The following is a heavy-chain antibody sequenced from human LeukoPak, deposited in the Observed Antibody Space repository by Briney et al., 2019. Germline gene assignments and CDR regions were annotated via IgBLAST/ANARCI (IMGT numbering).Heavy chain of an antibody. J-gene: IGHJ3*02. CDR1: GYTFSNYY. Sequence: ASVKVSCKASGYTFSNYYMHWVRQGPGQGLEWMGIINPSGGSTSYEQKFQGRVTMTRDTSTSTVYMEMSSLTSEDTAVYYCARGTYYYDSSGSGAFDIWGQGTMVTVSS. CDR2: INPSGGST. V-gene: IGHV1-46*01. D-gene: IGHD3-22*01. CDR3: ARGTYYYDSSGSGAFDI.